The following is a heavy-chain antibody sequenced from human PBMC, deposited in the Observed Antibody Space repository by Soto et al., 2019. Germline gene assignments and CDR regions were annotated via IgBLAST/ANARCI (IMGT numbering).Heavy chain of an antibody. Sequence: PGGSLRLSCAASGFTFSSYGMHWVRQAPGKGLEWVAVIWYDGSNKYYADSVKGRFTISRDNSKNTLYLQMNSLRAEDTAVYYCARDLAVAGYYYYYGMDVWGQGTKATGAS. CDR2: IWYDGSNK. CDR3: ARDLAVAGYYYYYGMDV. V-gene: IGHV3-33*01. J-gene: IGHJ6*02. D-gene: IGHD6-19*01. CDR1: GFTFSSYG.